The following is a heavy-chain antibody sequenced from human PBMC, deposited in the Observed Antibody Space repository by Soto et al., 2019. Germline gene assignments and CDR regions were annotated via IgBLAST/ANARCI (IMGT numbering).Heavy chain of an antibody. D-gene: IGHD2-8*02. Sequence: SESLSLTCSVYGWSFSGYYWTWMRQPPGPGLEWIGEINHSGSTNYTPSLKSRVTISVDTSKNQFSLKLTSVTAADTAVYYCARDKITGLFDYWGQGTLVPVSS. CDR2: INHSGST. V-gene: IGHV4-34*01. J-gene: IGHJ4*02. CDR3: ARDKITGLFDY. CDR1: GWSFSGYY.